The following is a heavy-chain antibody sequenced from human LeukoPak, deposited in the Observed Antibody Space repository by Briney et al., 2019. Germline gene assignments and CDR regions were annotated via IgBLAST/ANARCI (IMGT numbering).Heavy chain of an antibody. V-gene: IGHV1-46*01. CDR1: GYTFTSYY. Sequence: ASVKVSCKASGYTFTSYYMHWVRQAPGQGLEWMGIINPSGGSTSYAQKFQGRVTMTRDMSTSTVYMELSSLRSEDTAVYYCARGSPYSSGWPLDAFDIWGQGTMVTVSS. D-gene: IGHD6-19*01. CDR3: ARGSPYSSGWPLDAFDI. J-gene: IGHJ3*02. CDR2: INPSGGST.